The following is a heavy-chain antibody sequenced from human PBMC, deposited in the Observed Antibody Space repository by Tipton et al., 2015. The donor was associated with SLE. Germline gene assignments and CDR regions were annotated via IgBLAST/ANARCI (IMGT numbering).Heavy chain of an antibody. J-gene: IGHJ4*02. V-gene: IGHV4-38-2*01. CDR1: GYSISSGYY. D-gene: IGHD1-26*01. Sequence: TLSLTCAVSGYSISSGYYWGWIRQPPGQGLEWIGSIYHSGSTYYNPSLKSRVTISVDTSKNQFSLKLSSVTAADTAVYYCARPGGSYYGFDYWGQGTLVTVSS. CDR2: IYHSGST. CDR3: ARPGGSYYGFDY.